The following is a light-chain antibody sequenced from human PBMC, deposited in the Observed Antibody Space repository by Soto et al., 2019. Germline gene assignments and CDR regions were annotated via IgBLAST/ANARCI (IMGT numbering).Light chain of an antibody. J-gene: IGLJ2*01. CDR2: SNN. CDR1: SSNIGETNY. CDR3: ASWDDRLGAVI. Sequence: QAVVTQPPSASGTPGQKVFISCSGSSSNIGETNYAYWYQQLPGAAPKLLMHSNNLRPSGVPERISGSKFGTAASLAISGLRSEDEAVYYCASWDDRLGAVIFGGGTKLTVL. V-gene: IGLV1-47*02.